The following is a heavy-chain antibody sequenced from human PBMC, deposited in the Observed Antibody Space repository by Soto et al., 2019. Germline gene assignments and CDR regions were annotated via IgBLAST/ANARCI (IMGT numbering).Heavy chain of an antibody. V-gene: IGHV3-30*09. J-gene: IGHJ1*01. CDR2: ISFDGANK. CDR1: GFTFSNFR. Sequence: PXGSLRLSCAGAGFTFSNFRLHWVRQAPGKGLDWVAVISFDGANKYYADSVKGRFALPRDNSKNTVFLQMDSLRRDDTAIYYYARRTLVTTRYFQHWGQGPQVTVSS. CDR3: ARRTLVTTRYFQH. D-gene: IGHD4-4*01.